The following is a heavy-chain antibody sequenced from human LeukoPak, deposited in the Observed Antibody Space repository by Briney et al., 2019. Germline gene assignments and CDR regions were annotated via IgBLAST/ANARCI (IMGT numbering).Heavy chain of an antibody. CDR3: AKADVQWLVLFDY. CDR1: GFTFSSYA. V-gene: IGHV3-23*01. Sequence: SGGSLRLSCAASGFTFSSYAMSWVRQAPGKGLEWVSAISGSGSSTYYADSVKGRFTISRDNSKNTLYLQMNSLRAEDTAVYYCAKADVQWLVLFDYWGQGTLVTVSS. CDR2: ISGSGSST. J-gene: IGHJ4*02. D-gene: IGHD6-19*01.